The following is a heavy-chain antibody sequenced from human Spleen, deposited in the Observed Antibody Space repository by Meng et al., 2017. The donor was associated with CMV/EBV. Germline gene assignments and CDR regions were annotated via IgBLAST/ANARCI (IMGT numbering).Heavy chain of an antibody. J-gene: IGHJ4*02. CDR2: ISYDGDKK. D-gene: IGHD3-22*01. V-gene: IGHV3-30*04. CDR1: GYTFGNYA. Sequence: GESLKISCVGSGYTFGNYAMHWVRQAPGKGLEWVAVISYDGDKKFYTDSVKGRFTISRDNSTSTLILQMSSLRSEDTAVYYCARVYYDTTNYYFSFGYWGQGTLVTVSS. CDR3: ARVYYDTTNYYFSFGY.